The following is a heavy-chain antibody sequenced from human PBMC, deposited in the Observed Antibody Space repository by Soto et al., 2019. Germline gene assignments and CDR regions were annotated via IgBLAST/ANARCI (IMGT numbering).Heavy chain of an antibody. CDR3: VRPLPSGQNYGMDV. J-gene: IGHJ6*01. CDR2: IYNDGKT. CDR1: GLPVSTNY. D-gene: IGHD3-10*01. V-gene: IGHV3-53*01. Sequence: EVQLVESGGGLIQPGGSLNLSCAASGLPVSTNYMSWVRQAPGKGLEWVSVIYNDGKTYYADSVKGRFTISRDASKNTLHLQMDSLRDGDTAVYYCVRPLPSGQNYGMDVW.